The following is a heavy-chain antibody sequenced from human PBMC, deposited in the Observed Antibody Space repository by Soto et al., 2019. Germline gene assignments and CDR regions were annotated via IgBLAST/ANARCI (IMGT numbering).Heavy chain of an antibody. CDR2: IYYSGST. CDR1: GGSISSGGYY. CDR3: ARVGLHADYYYYYGMDV. Sequence: SETLSLTCTVSGGSISSGGYYWSWIRQHPGKGLEWIGYIYYSGSTYYNPSLKSRVTISVDTSKNQFSLKLSSVTAADTAVYYCARVGLHADYYYYYGMDVWGQGTTVTVSS. J-gene: IGHJ6*02. V-gene: IGHV4-30-4*08.